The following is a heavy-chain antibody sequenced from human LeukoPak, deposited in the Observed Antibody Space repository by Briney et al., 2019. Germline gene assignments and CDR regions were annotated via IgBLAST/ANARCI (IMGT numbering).Heavy chain of an antibody. V-gene: IGHV3-21*04. J-gene: IGHJ4*02. Sequence: GGSLRLSCAASGFTFSSYSMNWVRQAPGKGLEWVSSISSSSSYIYYADSVKGRFTISRDNAKNSLYLQMNSLRAEDTAVYYCAREGLATIYYFDYWGQGTLVTVSS. D-gene: IGHD5-24*01. CDR2: ISSSSSYI. CDR3: AREGLATIYYFDY. CDR1: GFTFSSYS.